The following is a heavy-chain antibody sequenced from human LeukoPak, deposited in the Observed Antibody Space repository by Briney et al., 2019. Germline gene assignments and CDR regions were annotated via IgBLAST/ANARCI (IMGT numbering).Heavy chain of an antibody. CDR3: ARGDPGAY. J-gene: IGHJ4*02. Sequence: GGSLRLSCAATGFTFSSYGMNWVRQAPGKGLEWVAFVRYDESIKNYADSVRGRFTISRDNSKNTLYLQMSSLRPEDTAVYYCARGDPGAYWGQGTLATVSS. V-gene: IGHV3-30*02. D-gene: IGHD2-21*02. CDR1: GFTFSSYG. CDR2: VRYDESIK.